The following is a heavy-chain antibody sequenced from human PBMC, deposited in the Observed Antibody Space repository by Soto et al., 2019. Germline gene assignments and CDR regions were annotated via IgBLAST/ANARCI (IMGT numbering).Heavy chain of an antibody. D-gene: IGHD1-26*01. CDR2: MNPNSGNT. V-gene: IGHV1-8*01. Sequence: QVQLVQSGAEVKRPGASVKVSCKASGYTFTNYDVNWVRQAAGQGLEWMGWMNPNSGNTGSAQNFQGRLTMTRNNAITTAYMELSGLISEDTAVYYFARLGQEKERSETPSDSWGQGTLVTVSS. CDR3: ARLGQEKERSETPSDS. CDR1: GYTFTNYD. J-gene: IGHJ4*02.